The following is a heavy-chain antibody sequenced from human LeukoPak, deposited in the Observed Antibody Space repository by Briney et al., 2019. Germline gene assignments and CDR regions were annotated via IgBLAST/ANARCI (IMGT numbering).Heavy chain of an antibody. Sequence: AGSLRLSCAASGWTFSSYWMTWVRQAPGKGLEWVANIKQDGSAKYYVYSMKGRFTISRDNAKNSLYLQMNSLRAEDTAVYYCAAHVGNAGDFGDGGQGTLVAVSS. V-gene: IGHV3-7*01. CDR2: IKQDGSAK. CDR3: AAHVGNAGDFGD. J-gene: IGHJ4*02. D-gene: IGHD4/OR15-4a*01. CDR1: GWTFSSYW.